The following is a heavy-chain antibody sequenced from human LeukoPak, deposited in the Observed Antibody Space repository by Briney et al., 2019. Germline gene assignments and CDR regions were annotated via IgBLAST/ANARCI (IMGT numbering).Heavy chain of an antibody. CDR2: IHHSGSI. V-gene: IGHV4-34*01. D-gene: IGHD3-10*01. J-gene: IGHJ4*02. CDR3: ARGGDRSFDY. CDR1: GGSFSGYY. Sequence: SETLSLTCVVYGGSFSGYYWSWVRQPPGKGLEWIAEIHHSGSINYNPSLKSRVTISVDKAKNQFSLNLNSVTAADTAVYYCARGGDRSFDYWGQGTLVTVSS.